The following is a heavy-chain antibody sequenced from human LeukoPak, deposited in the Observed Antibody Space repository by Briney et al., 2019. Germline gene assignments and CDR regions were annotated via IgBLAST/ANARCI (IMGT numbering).Heavy chain of an antibody. Sequence: SVKVSCKASGGTFSSYAISWVRQAPGQGLEWMGGIIPIFGTANYAQKFQGRVTITADESTSTAYMELRSLRSEDTAMYYCARGSTSDWPLDHWGQETLVTISS. V-gene: IGHV1-69*13. J-gene: IGHJ4*02. CDR1: GGTFSSYA. CDR2: IIPIFGTA. D-gene: IGHD2-2*01. CDR3: ARGSTSDWPLDH.